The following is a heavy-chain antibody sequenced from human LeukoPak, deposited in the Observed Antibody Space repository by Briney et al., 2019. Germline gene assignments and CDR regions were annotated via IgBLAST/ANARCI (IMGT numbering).Heavy chain of an antibody. Sequence: PGGSLRLSCAPSGFTFSNYWMYSVRQAPGKGLVWVSQIKSDGNITNYADSVKGRFTISRDNAKNTLFLQMNSLRAEDTAVYYCGRSGDFWSGSGVAYWGQGTLVTVSS. CDR1: GFTFSNYW. V-gene: IGHV3-74*01. D-gene: IGHD3-3*01. J-gene: IGHJ4*02. CDR2: IKSDGNIT. CDR3: GRSGDFWSGSGVAY.